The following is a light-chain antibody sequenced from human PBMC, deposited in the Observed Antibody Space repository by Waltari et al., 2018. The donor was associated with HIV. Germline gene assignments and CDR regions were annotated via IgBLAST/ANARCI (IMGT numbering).Light chain of an antibody. CDR1: SSDIGYYDS. V-gene: IGLV2-14*01. Sequence: QSALTQPASVSGSPGQSITISCTGTSSDIGYYDSVSWYQQHPGKAPKLMIYEVNNRPSEISNRFSVSKSGNTASLTISGLQADDEADYYCSSHTTSSTLYVFRTGTKVTVL. CDR2: EVN. CDR3: SSHTTSSTLYV. J-gene: IGLJ1*01.